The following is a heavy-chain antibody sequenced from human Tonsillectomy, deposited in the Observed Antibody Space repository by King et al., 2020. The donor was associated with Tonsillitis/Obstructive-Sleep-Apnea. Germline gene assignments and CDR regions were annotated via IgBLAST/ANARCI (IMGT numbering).Heavy chain of an antibody. CDR1: GFTFSSFG. J-gene: IGHJ4*02. D-gene: IGHD2-2*01. CDR3: ARTGGSYCSSNSWSFDY. V-gene: IGHV3-33*01. Sequence: VQLVESGGGVVQPGRSLRLSCAASGFTFSSFGMHWVRQAPGKGLEWVAVVWYDGNNKYYADSVKGRFTVSRDNSKNTLYLQMNSLRAEDTAVYYCARTGGSYCSSNSWSFDYWGQGTLVTVSS. CDR2: VWYDGNNK.